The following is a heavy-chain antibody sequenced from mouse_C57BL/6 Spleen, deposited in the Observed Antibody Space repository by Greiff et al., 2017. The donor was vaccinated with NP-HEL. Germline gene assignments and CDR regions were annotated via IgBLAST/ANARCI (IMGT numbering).Heavy chain of an antibody. CDR2: IYPGDGDT. J-gene: IGHJ2*01. D-gene: IGHD1-1*01. V-gene: IGHV1-82*01. CDR3: AREYYGKTDFDY. CDR1: GYAFSSSW. Sequence: VQLQQSGPELVKPGASVKISCKASGYAFSSSWMNWVKQRPGKGLEWIGRIYPGDGDTNYNGKFKGKATLTADKSSSTAYMQLSSLTSEDSAVYFCAREYYGKTDFDYWGQGTTLTVSS.